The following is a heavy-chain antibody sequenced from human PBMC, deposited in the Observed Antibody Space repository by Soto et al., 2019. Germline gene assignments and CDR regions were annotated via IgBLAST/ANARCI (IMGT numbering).Heavy chain of an antibody. J-gene: IGHJ4*02. D-gene: IGHD3-10*01. Sequence: QVQLQESGPGLVKPSDTLSLTCTVSGGSISSYYWSWIRQPPGKGLEWIGNIYYSGSINYNPSLKSRVTISIDTSKNQFSLKLSSVTAADTAVYYCARHRWGLSRSGSYFDYWGQGTLVTVSS. CDR1: GGSISSYY. CDR3: ARHRWGLSRSGSYFDY. V-gene: IGHV4-59*08. CDR2: IYYSGSI.